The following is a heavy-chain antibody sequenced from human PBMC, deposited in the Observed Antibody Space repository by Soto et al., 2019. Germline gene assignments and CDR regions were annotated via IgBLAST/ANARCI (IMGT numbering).Heavy chain of an antibody. J-gene: IGHJ6*02. V-gene: IGHV3-23*01. CDR1: GFTFSSYA. CDR3: ARGISPSYYDILTGYPFHYYGMDV. Sequence: GGSLRLSCAASGFTFSSYAMSWVRQAPGKGLEWVSAISGSGGSTYYADSVKGRFTISRDNSKNTLYLQMNSLRAEDTAVYYCARGISPSYYDILTGYPFHYYGMDVWGQGTTVTVSS. CDR2: ISGSGGST. D-gene: IGHD3-9*01.